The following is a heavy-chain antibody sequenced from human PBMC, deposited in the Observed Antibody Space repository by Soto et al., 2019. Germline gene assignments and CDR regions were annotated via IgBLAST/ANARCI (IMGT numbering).Heavy chain of an antibody. CDR1: GFTVSSKY. J-gene: IGHJ4*02. D-gene: IGHD6-13*01. CDR3: ASGSSSWDFDY. V-gene: IGHV3-66*02. Sequence: GGSLSLSCAASGFTVSSKYMSWVRQAPGKGLEWVSLIQSGGPTYYADSVKGRFTISRDNSKNTLYLQMNSLRAEDTAVYYCASGSSSWDFDYWGQGTLVTVSS. CDR2: IQSGGPT.